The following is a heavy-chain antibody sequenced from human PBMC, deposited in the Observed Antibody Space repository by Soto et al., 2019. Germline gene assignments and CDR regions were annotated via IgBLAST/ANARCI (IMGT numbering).Heavy chain of an antibody. D-gene: IGHD5-18*01. CDR1: GFTCDDYA. Sequence: GGSLRLSCAASGFTCDDYAMHWVRQAPGKGLERVSGISWNSGSIGYADSVKGRFTISRDNAKNSLYLQMNSLRAEDTALYYCAKDIGDTARTSPYYYYYGMDVWGQGTTVTVSS. V-gene: IGHV3-9*01. J-gene: IGHJ6*02. CDR3: AKDIGDTARTSPYYYYYGMDV. CDR2: ISWNSGSI.